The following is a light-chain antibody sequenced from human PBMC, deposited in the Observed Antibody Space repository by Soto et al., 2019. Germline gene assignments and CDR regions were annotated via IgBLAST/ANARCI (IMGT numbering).Light chain of an antibody. V-gene: IGLV2-23*01. Sequence: QSVLAQPASVSGSPGQSIPISCTGTSSDVGSYNLISWYQQHPGKAPKLMIYEGSKRPSGVSNRFSGSKSGNTASLTISGLQAEDEADYYCCSYAGSSTSVFGTGTKVTVL. J-gene: IGLJ1*01. CDR3: CSYAGSSTSV. CDR2: EGS. CDR1: SSDVGSYNL.